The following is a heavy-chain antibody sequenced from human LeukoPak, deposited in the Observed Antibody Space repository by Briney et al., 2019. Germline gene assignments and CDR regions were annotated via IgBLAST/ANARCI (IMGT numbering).Heavy chain of an antibody. CDR3: AKDRGLLWFGELLVY. V-gene: IGHV3-30*04. CDR1: GFTFSSYA. Sequence: GGSLRLSCTTSGFTFSSYAMHWVRQAPGKGLEWISVISYDGRNKYYADSVRGRFTISRDNSKNTLYLQMNSLRAEDTAVYYCAKDRGLLWFGELLVYWGQGTLVTVSS. D-gene: IGHD3-10*01. CDR2: ISYDGRNK. J-gene: IGHJ4*02.